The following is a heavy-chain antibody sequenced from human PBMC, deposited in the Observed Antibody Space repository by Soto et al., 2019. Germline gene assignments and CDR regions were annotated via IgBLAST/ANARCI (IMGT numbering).Heavy chain of an antibody. CDR2: IYYSGST. D-gene: IGHD3-22*01. J-gene: IGHJ5*02. CDR1: GGSISSYY. V-gene: IGHV4-59*08. CDR3: ARGYYYDSSGYFPWFDP. Sequence: SETLSLTCTVSGGSISSYYLSWIRQPPGKGLEWIGYIYYSGSTNYNPSLKSRVTISVDTSKNQFSLKLSSVTAADTAVYYCARGYYYDSSGYFPWFDPWGQGTLVTVSS.